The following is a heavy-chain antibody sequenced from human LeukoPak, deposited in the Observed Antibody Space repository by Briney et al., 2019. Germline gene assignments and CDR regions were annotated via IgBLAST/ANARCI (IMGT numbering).Heavy chain of an antibody. V-gene: IGHV3-20*04. D-gene: IGHD6-19*01. CDR1: GFAFDDYG. CDR2: INWNGGST. CDR3: ARGYSSGWYRRVYFDY. J-gene: IGHJ4*02. Sequence: GGSLRLSCAASGFAFDDYGMSWVRQAPGKGLEWVSGINWNGGSTGYADSVKGRFTISRDNAKNSLYPQMNSLRAEDTALYYCARGYSSGWYRRVYFDYWGQGTLVTVSS.